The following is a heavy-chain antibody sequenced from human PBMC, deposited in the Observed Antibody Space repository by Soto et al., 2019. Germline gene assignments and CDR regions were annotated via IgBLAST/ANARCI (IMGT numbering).Heavy chain of an antibody. CDR1: VGPMTGGYC. D-gene: IGHD2-15*01. CDR2: IYYGGTT. V-gene: IGHV4-38-2*01. CDR3: ARGWYYFDF. J-gene: IGHJ4*02. Sequence: SETLSLTCDISVGPMTGGYCSGWSRQSPGKGLEWIGSIYYGGTTYYTLSMRSRLAISIDTSMNPFYLRLSSVAAGATALYYCARGWYYFDFWGQGTLVTVSS.